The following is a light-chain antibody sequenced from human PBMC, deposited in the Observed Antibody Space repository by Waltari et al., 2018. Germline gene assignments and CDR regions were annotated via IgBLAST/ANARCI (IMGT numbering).Light chain of an antibody. CDR3: QPSNSFPWT. CDR1: QGISTW. V-gene: IGKV1-12*01. CDR2: AAS. J-gene: IGKJ1*01. Sequence: DIQMTQSPSSVSASVGDRVTITCRASQGISTWLAWYQQKPGEAPKLLIYAASTLQSGVPSRVRGRGSGTDFTPTLRSLQAEDFATYYCQPSNSFPWTFGQGTKVEIK.